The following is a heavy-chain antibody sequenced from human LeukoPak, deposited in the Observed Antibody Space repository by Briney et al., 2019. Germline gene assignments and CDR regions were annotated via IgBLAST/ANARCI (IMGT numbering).Heavy chain of an antibody. V-gene: IGHV3-30*04. CDR2: ISYEGRNK. CDR3: PRMGPFGGVVAAPYGDFAYNWFDL. J-gene: IGHJ5*02. Sequence: GGSLTPPCPASDSTSVISARPEIRQAPGKGLGWVAVISYEGRNKYYAASVKGRFTISRANSKNTLYLQKRNFRAEDKAVDERPRMGPFGGVVAAPYGDFAYNWFDLWGRGTLVTVSS. CDR1: DSTSVISA. D-gene: IGHD2-15*01.